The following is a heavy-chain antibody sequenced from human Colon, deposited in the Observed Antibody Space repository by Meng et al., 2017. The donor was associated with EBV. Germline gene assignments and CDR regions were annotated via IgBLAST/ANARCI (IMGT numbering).Heavy chain of an antibody. CDR3: ARVAVGISSFDY. V-gene: IGHV6-1*01. CDR2: TYYRSKWYN. Sequence: QLPHTHPAPARVQPSQTLTPTSAIAGDSVSSNHAAWNWIRQSPSRGIEWLGRTYYRSKWYNDYAVSVKSRITINPDTSKNQFSLQLNSVTPEDTAVYYCARVAVGISSFDYWGQGTLVTVSS. CDR1: GDSVSSNHAA. D-gene: IGHD1-26*01. J-gene: IGHJ4*02.